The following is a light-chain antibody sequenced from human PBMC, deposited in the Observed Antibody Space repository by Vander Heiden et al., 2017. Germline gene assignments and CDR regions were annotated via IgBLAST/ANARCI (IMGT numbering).Light chain of an antibody. J-gene: IGKJ4*01. CDR3: QQRSNWPLT. CDR1: QSVSSY. V-gene: IGKV3-11*01. Sequence: EIVFTQSSATLSLSPGERATLSCRASQSVSSYLAWYQQKPGQAPRLLIYDASNRATGIPARFSGSGSGTDFTLTISSLEPEDFAVYYCQQRSNWPLTFGGGTKVEIK. CDR2: DAS.